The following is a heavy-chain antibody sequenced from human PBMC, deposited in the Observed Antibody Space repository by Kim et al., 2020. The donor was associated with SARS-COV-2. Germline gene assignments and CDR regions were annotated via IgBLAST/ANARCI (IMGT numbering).Heavy chain of an antibody. V-gene: IGHV3-23*01. Sequence: GGSLRLSCAASGFTFSTFGMSWVRQAPGKGLEWVSAISRGGEDTNYADSVKGRFTISRDSSKNTLFLQMNSLRADDTAVYYCAKRIGAIADTSHFNFDSWGQGTLVTVSS. D-gene: IGHD2-15*01. CDR1: GFTFSTFG. CDR3: AKRIGAIADTSHFNFDS. J-gene: IGHJ4*02. CDR2: ISRGGEDT.